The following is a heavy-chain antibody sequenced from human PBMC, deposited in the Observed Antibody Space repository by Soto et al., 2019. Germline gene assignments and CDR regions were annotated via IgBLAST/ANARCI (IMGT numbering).Heavy chain of an antibody. Sequence: GGSLRLSCAASGFTFSSYGMHWVRQAPGKGLEWVAVIWYDGSNKYYADSVKGRFTISRDNSKNTLYLQMNSLRAEDTAVYYCARDGYSSSWLFDYWDQGTLVTVSS. CDR2: IWYDGSNK. CDR3: ARDGYSSSWLFDY. CDR1: GFTFSSYG. J-gene: IGHJ4*02. V-gene: IGHV3-33*01. D-gene: IGHD6-13*01.